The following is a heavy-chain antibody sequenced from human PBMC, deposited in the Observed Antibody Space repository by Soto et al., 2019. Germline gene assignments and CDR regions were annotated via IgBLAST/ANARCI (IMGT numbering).Heavy chain of an antibody. D-gene: IGHD2-15*01. J-gene: IGHJ6*02. V-gene: IGHV4-34*01. CDR1: GGSFSGYY. CDR2: INHSGRT. Sequence: SETLSLTCAVYGGSFSGYYWSWIRQPPGKGLEWIGEINHSGRTNYNPSLKSRVTISVDTSKNQFSPKLSSVTAADTAVYYCARGRPTFVVVVAYYYYYGMDVWGQGTTVTVSS. CDR3: ARGRPTFVVVVAYYYYYGMDV.